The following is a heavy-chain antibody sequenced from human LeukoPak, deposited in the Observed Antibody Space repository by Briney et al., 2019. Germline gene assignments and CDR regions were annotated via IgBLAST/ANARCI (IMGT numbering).Heavy chain of an antibody. CDR1: GGTFSSYT. J-gene: IGHJ6*02. CDR3: ARDCDIVVVPAAIRYYYGMDV. V-gene: IGHV1-69*04. D-gene: IGHD2-2*02. CDR2: IIPILGIA. Sequence: ASVKVSCKASGGTFSSYTISWVRQAPGQGLEWMGRIIPILGIANYAQKFQGRVTITADKSTSTAYMELSSLRSEDTAVYYCARDCDIVVVPAAIRYYYGMDVWGQGTTVTVSS.